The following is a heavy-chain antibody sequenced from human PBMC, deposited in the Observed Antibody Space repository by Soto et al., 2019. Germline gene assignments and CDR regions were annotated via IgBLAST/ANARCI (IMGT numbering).Heavy chain of an antibody. D-gene: IGHD2-15*01. CDR1: GFTVSSNY. V-gene: IGHV3-53*04. Sequence: EVQLVESGGGLVQPGGSLRLSCAASGFTVSSNYMSWVRQAPGKGLEWVSVIYSGGSTYYADSVKGRFTISRHNSKKTLYLQMNSLRAEDTAVYYCARGGRCSGGSCYSVTWGQGTLVTVSS. CDR2: IYSGGST. J-gene: IGHJ4*02. CDR3: ARGGRCSGGSCYSVT.